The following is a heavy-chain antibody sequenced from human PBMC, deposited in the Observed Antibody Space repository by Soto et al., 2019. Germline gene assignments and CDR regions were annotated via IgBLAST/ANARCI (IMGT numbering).Heavy chain of an antibody. CDR1: GGSFSGYY. V-gene: IGHV4-34*01. D-gene: IGHD6-13*01. Sequence: SETLSLTCAVYGGSFSGYYWSWIRQPPGKGLEWIGEINHSGSTNYNPSLKSRVTITVDTSKNQFSLKLSSVTAADTAVYYCARVKIAAAGEFDYWGQGTLVTVSS. J-gene: IGHJ4*02. CDR3: ARVKIAAAGEFDY. CDR2: INHSGST.